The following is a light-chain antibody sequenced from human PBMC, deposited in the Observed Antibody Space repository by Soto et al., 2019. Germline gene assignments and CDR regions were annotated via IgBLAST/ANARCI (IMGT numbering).Light chain of an antibody. CDR3: QQANSFPFT. J-gene: IGKJ3*01. Sequence: DIQMTQSPSSVSASVGDRVTITCRASQGIDTWLAWFQQKPGEAPRLLVYDTSSLQSGVPSRFSGSRSGTLVTRTSSNLQPEDFATYFCQQANSFPFTFGPGTKVDIK. CDR1: QGIDTW. CDR2: DTS. V-gene: IGKV1D-12*01.